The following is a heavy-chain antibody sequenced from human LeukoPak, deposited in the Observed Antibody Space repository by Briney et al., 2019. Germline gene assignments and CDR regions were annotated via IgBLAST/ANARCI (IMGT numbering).Heavy chain of an antibody. Sequence: SETLSLTCTVSGGPISSGDYYWTWIRQPPGKGLEWIGYIYYSGSTLYNPSLKSRVTISVDTSKNQFSLKLSSVTAADTAVYYCARATAVASFGHWGQGTLVTVSS. CDR3: ARATAVASFGH. J-gene: IGHJ4*02. CDR2: IYYSGST. CDR1: GGPISSGDYY. D-gene: IGHD4-23*01. V-gene: IGHV4-30-4*01.